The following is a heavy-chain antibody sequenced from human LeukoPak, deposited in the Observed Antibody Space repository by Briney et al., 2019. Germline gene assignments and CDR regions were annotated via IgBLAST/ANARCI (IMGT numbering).Heavy chain of an antibody. D-gene: IGHD3-3*01. CDR3: AKGTVRFLEWSQRGYFDY. CDR2: ISGSGGST. CDR1: GFTFSSYS. J-gene: IGHJ4*02. Sequence: PGGSLRLSCAASGFTFSSYSMNWVRQAPGKGLEWVSAISGSGGSTYYADSVKGRFTISRDNSKNTLYLQMNSLRADDTAIYYCAKGTVRFLEWSQRGYFDYWGQGILVTVSS. V-gene: IGHV3-23*01.